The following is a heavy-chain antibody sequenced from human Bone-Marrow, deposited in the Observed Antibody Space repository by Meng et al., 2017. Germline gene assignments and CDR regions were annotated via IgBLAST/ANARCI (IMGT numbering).Heavy chain of an antibody. Sequence: ASVKVSCKVSGYTLTELSMHWVRQAPGKGLEWMGGFDPEDGETIYAQKFQGRVTITADESTSTAYMELSSLRSEDTAVYYCARVSPRRSGWSGDYWGQGTLVTVSS. CDR3: ARVSPRRSGWSGDY. V-gene: IGHV1-24*01. J-gene: IGHJ4*02. D-gene: IGHD6-19*01. CDR2: FDPEDGET. CDR1: GYTLTELS.